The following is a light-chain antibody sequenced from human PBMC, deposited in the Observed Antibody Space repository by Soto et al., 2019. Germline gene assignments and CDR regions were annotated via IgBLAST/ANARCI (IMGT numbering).Light chain of an antibody. Sequence: EIVLSQSPGTLSLSPGEGAALSCRTSQSISSSYLAWYQQKPGQAPRLLIYAASSRATGMPDRFSGSGSGTDFTLTISRLEPEDFAVYYCQLYGGSHMFSFGQGTKVDIK. J-gene: IGKJ2*01. CDR3: QLYGGSHMFS. CDR1: QSISSSY. CDR2: AAS. V-gene: IGKV3-20*01.